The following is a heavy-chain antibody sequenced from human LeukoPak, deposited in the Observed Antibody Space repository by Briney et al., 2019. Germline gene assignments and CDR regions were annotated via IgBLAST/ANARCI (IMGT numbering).Heavy chain of an antibody. CDR3: ARVKDTNDDITFQH. Sequence: GGSLRLSCAASGFTFSSYWMSWVHQAPGKGLEWVASIKQDGSQKPYVDSVKGRFTISRDNGKNSLDLQMNSLRAEDTAIYFCARVKDTNDDITFQHWGQGTLVSVSS. D-gene: IGHD3-9*01. CDR2: IKQDGSQK. J-gene: IGHJ1*01. CDR1: GFTFSSYW. V-gene: IGHV3-7*01.